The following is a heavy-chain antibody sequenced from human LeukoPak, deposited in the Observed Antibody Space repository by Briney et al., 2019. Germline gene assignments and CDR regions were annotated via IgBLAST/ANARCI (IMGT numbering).Heavy chain of an antibody. Sequence: PSETLSLTCTVSGGSTSSYYWSWIRQPPGKGLEWIGYIYYSGSTNYNPSLKSRVTISVDTSKNQFSLKLSSVTAADTAVYYCARGSDYGEPFDYWGQGTLVTVSS. D-gene: IGHD4-17*01. CDR3: ARGSDYGEPFDY. V-gene: IGHV4-59*01. CDR1: GGSTSSYY. J-gene: IGHJ4*02. CDR2: IYYSGST.